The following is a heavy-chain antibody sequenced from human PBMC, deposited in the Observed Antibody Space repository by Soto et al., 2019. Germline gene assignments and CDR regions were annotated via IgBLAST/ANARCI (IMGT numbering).Heavy chain of an antibody. V-gene: IGHV1-69*02. J-gene: IGHJ4*02. Sequence: QVQLVQSGAEVKRPGSSVQVSCKASGDTFNFYSINWVRQAPGVGLEWMGRVNPIVSMSNYAQKFQGRVTMTADKSTSTAYMELSRLRSEDTAIYYCASSYGSGYRAFDYWCQGALVTVSS. CDR2: VNPIVSMS. D-gene: IGHD3-10*01. CDR3: ASSYGSGYRAFDY. CDR1: GDTFNFYS.